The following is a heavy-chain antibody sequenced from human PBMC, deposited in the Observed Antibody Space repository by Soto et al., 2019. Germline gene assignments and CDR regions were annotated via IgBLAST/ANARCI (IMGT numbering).Heavy chain of an antibody. D-gene: IGHD6-25*01. CDR2: MHYSGST. CDR1: GGSITSYY. Sequence: PSETLSLTCSVSGGSITSYYWSWIRQPPGKGLEWIGYMHYSGSTNYNPSLKSRVTISVDTSKNQFSLKLSSVTAADTAVYYCARDSSGIDYWGQGTLVTVS. CDR3: ARDSSGIDY. J-gene: IGHJ4*02. V-gene: IGHV4-59*01.